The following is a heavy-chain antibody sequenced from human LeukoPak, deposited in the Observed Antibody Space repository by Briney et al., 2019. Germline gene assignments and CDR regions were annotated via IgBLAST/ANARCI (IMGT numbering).Heavy chain of an antibody. Sequence: SETLSLTCAVYGESFSGYYWSWIRQPPGKGLEWIGEINHSGSTNYNPPLKSRVTISVDTSKNQFSLKLSSVTAADTAVYYCARLRFGELPYYYYYGMDVWGQGTTVTVSS. CDR2: INHSGST. CDR3: ARLRFGELPYYYYYGMDV. CDR1: GESFSGYY. V-gene: IGHV4-34*01. J-gene: IGHJ6*02. D-gene: IGHD3-10*01.